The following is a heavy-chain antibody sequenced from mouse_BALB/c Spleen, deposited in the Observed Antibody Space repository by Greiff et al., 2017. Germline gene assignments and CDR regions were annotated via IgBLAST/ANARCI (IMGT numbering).Heavy chain of an antibody. CDR3: ARYGGNYY. V-gene: IGHV1-7*01. CDR2: INPSTGYT. CDR1: GYTFTSYW. J-gene: IGHJ3*01. Sequence: VKLMESGAELAKPGASVKMSCKASGYTFTSYWMHWVKQRPGQGLEWIGYINPSTGYTEYNQKFKVKATLTADKSSSTAYMQLSSLTSEDSAVYYCARYGGNYYWGQGTLVTVSA. D-gene: IGHD2-1*01.